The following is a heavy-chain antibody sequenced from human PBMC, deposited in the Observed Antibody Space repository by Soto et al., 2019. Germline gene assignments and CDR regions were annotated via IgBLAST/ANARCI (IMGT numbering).Heavy chain of an antibody. CDR1: GYGFAGNF. V-gene: IGHV1-2*04. D-gene: IGHD5-12*01. CDR3: VREGGTLGLSSVALVPTKAYHYLGMEV. CDR2: INPNTGDT. J-gene: IGHJ6*02. Sequence: SVELSWKASGYGFAGNFRHWVRQAPEQGPEWMGWINPNTGDTNYAQKFQGWVSMTRDTSISTVYLELSRLKSDDTAVFYCVREGGTLGLSSVALVPTKAYHYLGMEVWGQGTTVPVS.